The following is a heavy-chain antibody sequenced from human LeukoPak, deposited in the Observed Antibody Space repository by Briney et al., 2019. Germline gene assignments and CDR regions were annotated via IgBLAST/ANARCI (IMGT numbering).Heavy chain of an antibody. D-gene: IGHD3-22*01. CDR1: GDSVSSSY. V-gene: IGHV4-4*07. J-gene: IGHJ4*02. Sequence: SETLSLTCTVSGDSVSSSYWSWIRQPAGKGLEWIGRIYSSGSTNYNPSLKSRVTMSVDTSKNQFSLKLSSVTAADTAVYYCARDNYYDSSVLDYWGQGTLVTVSS. CDR3: ARDNYYDSSVLDY. CDR2: IYSSGST.